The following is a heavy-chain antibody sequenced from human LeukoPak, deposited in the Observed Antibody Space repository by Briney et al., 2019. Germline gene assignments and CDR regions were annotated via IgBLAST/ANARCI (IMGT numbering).Heavy chain of an antibody. CDR2: IRSKAYGGTT. Sequence: GGSLRLSCTVSGFTFGDYAMSWVRQAPGKGLEWVGFIRSKAYGGTTEYAASVKGRFTISRDDSKGIAYLQMNSLKTEDTAVYYCTSGSGYWGQGALVTVSS. D-gene: IGHD3-10*01. CDR1: GFTFGDYA. CDR3: TSGSGY. V-gene: IGHV3-49*04. J-gene: IGHJ4*02.